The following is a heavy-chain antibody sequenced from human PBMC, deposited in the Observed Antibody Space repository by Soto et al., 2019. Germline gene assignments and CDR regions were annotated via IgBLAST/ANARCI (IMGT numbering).Heavy chain of an antibody. Sequence: PGGSLRLSCAASGFTFSSYGMHWVRQAPGKGLEWVAVIWYDGSNKYYADSVKGRFTISRDNSKNTLYLQMNSLRAEDTAVYYCARDPINGSGRVFDPWGQGTLVTVSS. CDR1: GFTFSSYG. J-gene: IGHJ5*02. D-gene: IGHD3-10*01. CDR2: IWYDGSNK. V-gene: IGHV3-33*01. CDR3: ARDPINGSGRVFDP.